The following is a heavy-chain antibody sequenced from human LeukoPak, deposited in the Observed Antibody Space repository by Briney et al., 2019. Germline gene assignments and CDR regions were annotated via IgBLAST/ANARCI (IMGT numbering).Heavy chain of an antibody. CDR2: IYTSGST. V-gene: IGHV4-61*02. Sequence: SETLSLTCTVSGGSISSGSYYWSWIRQPAGKGLEWIGRIYTSGSTNYNPSLKSRVTISVDTSKNQFSLKLSSVTAADTAVYYCASLDSSGYSNTFMDVWGKGTTVTVSS. D-gene: IGHD3-22*01. J-gene: IGHJ6*03. CDR3: ASLDSSGYSNTFMDV. CDR1: GGSISSGSYY.